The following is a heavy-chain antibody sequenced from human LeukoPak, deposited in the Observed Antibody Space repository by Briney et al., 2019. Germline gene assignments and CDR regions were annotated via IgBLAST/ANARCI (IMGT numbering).Heavy chain of an antibody. CDR2: VSYDGSNK. CDR1: GFTFRTFG. D-gene: IGHD4-17*01. Sequence: GRSLRLSCAGSGFTFRTFGMNWVRQAPGKGLEWVALVSYDGSNKYYADSVKGRFTISRDNSKNTLYPQMNSLRAEDTAVYYCANGDYYLDYWGQGTLVTVSS. CDR3: ANGDYYLDY. J-gene: IGHJ4*02. V-gene: IGHV3-30*18.